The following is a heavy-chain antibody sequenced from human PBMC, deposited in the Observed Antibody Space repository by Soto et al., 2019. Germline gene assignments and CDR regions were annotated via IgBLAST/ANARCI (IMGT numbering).Heavy chain of an antibody. CDR3: ATGVYDFWSGYYTLYYFDY. Sequence: ASVKVSCKVSGYTLTKLSMHGVRQAPGKGLEWMGGFDPEDGETIYAQKFQGRVTMTEDTSTDTAYMELSSLRSEDTAVYYCATGVYDFWSGYYTLYYFDYWGQGTLVTVS. CDR2: FDPEDGET. D-gene: IGHD3-3*01. CDR1: GYTLTKLS. J-gene: IGHJ4*02. V-gene: IGHV1-24*01.